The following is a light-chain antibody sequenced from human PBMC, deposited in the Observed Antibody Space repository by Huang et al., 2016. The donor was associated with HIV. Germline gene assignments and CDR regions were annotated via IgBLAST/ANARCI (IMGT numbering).Light chain of an antibody. CDR3: QQYYSTPT. V-gene: IGKV1-NL1*01. J-gene: IGKJ1*01. CDR2: VTS. CDR1: QGISNS. Sequence: DIQMTQSPSSLSASVGDRVTITCRASQGISNSLAWYQQKPDNAPNLLLHVTSELQSWVPSRFSGRGSGTDYTLTITSLQPGDFATYYCQQYYSTPTFGQGTKVEIK.